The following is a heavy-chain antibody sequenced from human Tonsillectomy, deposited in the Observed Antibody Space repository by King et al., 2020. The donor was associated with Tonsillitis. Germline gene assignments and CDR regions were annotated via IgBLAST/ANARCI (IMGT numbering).Heavy chain of an antibody. V-gene: IGHV3-11*06. Sequence: VQLVESGGGLVKPGGSLRLSCAASGFTFSDYYMSWIRQAPGKGLEWVSYISSSSSYTNYADSVKGRFTISRDNAKNSLYLQMNSLRAEDTAVFYCARGREDAYYGMDGRGQGTTVTVSS. CDR1: GFTFSDYY. J-gene: IGHJ6*02. CDR3: ARGREDAYYGMDG. D-gene: IGHD2-15*01. CDR2: ISSSSSYT.